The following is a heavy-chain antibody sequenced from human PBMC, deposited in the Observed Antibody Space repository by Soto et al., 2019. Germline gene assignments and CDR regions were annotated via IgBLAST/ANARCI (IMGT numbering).Heavy chain of an antibody. J-gene: IGHJ6*03. Sequence: SETLSLTCTVSGGSISSSSYYWGWIRQPPGKGLEWIGSIYYSGSTYYNPSLKSRVTISVGTSKNQFSLKLSSVTAADTAVYYCARNFGAAYYYYYYMDVWGKGTTVTVSS. CDR1: GGSISSSSYY. CDR3: ARNFGAAYYYYYYMDV. V-gene: IGHV4-39*01. D-gene: IGHD3-3*01. CDR2: IYYSGST.